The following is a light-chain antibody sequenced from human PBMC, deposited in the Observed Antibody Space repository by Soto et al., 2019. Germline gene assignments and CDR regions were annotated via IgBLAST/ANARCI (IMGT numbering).Light chain of an antibody. CDR2: RNN. CDR1: SSNIGSNY. CDR3: AAWDDSLSGYV. Sequence: QSVLTQPPSASGTPGQRVTISCSGSSSNIGSNYVYWYQQLPGTAPKLLIYRNNQRPSGVPDRFSGSKSGTSASLAISGLRSEDYADYYCAAWDDSLSGYVFGTGTKVTLL. J-gene: IGLJ1*01. V-gene: IGLV1-47*01.